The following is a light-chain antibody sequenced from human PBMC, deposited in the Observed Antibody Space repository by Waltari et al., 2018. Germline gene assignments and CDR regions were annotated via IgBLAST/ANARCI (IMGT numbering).Light chain of an antibody. CDR3: QQLDSFPIT. Sequence: DIQLTLSPSFLSASVGDRVTITCRASQAISSYLAWYQQKPGRAPKLLIYAASTLQGGVPSGFSGSGSGTEFTLTISSLQPEDFATYYCQQLDSFPITFGQGTRLEIK. V-gene: IGKV1-9*01. CDR1: QAISSY. J-gene: IGKJ5*01. CDR2: AAS.